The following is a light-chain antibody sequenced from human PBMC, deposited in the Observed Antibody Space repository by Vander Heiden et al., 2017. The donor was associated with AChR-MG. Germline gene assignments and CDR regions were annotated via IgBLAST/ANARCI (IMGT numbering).Light chain of an antibody. J-gene: IGKJ1*01. CDR1: QGISNY. Sequence: DSQMTQSPSSLSASVGDRVTITCLASQGISNYLAWYQQKPGKVPKLLIYAASTLQSGVPSRFSGSGSGTDFTLTISSLQPEDVATYYCQKYNSAPRTFGQGTKVEIK. CDR2: AAS. CDR3: QKYNSAPRT. V-gene: IGKV1-27*01.